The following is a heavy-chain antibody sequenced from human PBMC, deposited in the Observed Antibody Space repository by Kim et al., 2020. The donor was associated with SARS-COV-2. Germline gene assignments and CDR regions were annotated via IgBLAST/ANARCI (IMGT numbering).Heavy chain of an antibody. J-gene: IGHJ5*02. V-gene: IGHV1-69*13. D-gene: IGHD1-26*01. CDR2: IIPIFGTA. CDR1: GGTFSSYA. Sequence: SVKVSCKASGGTFSSYAISWVRQAPGQGLEWMGGIIPIFGTANYAQKFQDRVTITADESTSTAYMELSSLRSEDTAVYYCARDRFQPLGGSYNWFDPWGQGTLVSVSS. CDR3: ARDRFQPLGGSYNWFDP.